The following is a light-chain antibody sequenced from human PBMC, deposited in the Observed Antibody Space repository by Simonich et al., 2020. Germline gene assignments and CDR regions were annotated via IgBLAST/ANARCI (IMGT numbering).Light chain of an antibody. CDR3: QQYYSTPFT. J-gene: IGKJ3*01. CDR2: WAS. V-gene: IGKV4-1*01. Sequence: DIVMTQSPDSLAVSLGERATINCKSSQSVLYSSNNKNYLAWYQQKPGQPPKLLICWASTRAAGVPDRCSGSGSGTDFTLTISSLQAEDVAVYYCQQYYSTPFTFGPGTKVDIK. CDR1: QSVLYSSNNKNY.